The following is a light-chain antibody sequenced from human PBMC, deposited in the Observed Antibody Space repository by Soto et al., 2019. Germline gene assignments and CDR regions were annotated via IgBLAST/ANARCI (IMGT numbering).Light chain of an antibody. CDR3: QQYSTYPYA. Sequence: DIQMTQSPSTLSASVGDRVTITCLASQSTSTWLAWYQQRPGKTPKLLLSEASKLESGVPSRVSGSGSGTEFTLTISSLQPDDFATYYCQQYSTYPYAVGQGTKVEIK. J-gene: IGKJ1*01. CDR2: EAS. CDR1: QSTSTW. V-gene: IGKV1-5*03.